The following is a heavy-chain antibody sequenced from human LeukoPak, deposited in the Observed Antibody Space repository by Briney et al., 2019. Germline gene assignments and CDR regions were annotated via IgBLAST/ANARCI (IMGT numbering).Heavy chain of an antibody. V-gene: IGHV3-7*01. CDR3: ARFGYVAAVDL. J-gene: IGHJ4*02. CDR1: GFSFSAYW. CDR2: INPAGTET. Sequence: GGSLRLSCAASGFSFSAYWMTWVRQAPATGLEWVANINPAGTETYYVDPVKGRFTISRDNAKNLLYLQMNSLRAEDTAVYYCARFGYVAAVDLWGQGTLVTVSS. D-gene: IGHD2-15*01.